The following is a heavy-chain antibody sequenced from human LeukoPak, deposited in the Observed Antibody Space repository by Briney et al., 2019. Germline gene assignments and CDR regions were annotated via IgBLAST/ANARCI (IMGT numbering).Heavy chain of an antibody. V-gene: IGHV4-34*01. Sequence: SETLSLTCAVYGGSFRGYYWNWIRQPPGKGLEWIGEINHSGSTNYDPSLKSRVTISVDTSKNQFSLKLMSVTAADTAVYFCARVSVGYYSGSESVYYYGTDVWGQGTTVTVSS. D-gene: IGHD3-10*01. CDR1: GGSFRGYY. J-gene: IGHJ6*02. CDR2: INHSGST. CDR3: ARVSVGYYSGSESVYYYGTDV.